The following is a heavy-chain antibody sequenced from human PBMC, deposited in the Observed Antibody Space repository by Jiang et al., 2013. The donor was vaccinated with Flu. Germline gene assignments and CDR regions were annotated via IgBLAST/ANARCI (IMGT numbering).Heavy chain of an antibody. Sequence: GGTFSSYAISWVRQAPGQGLEWMGRIIPILGIANYAQKFQGRVTITADKSTSTAYMELSSLRSEDTAVYYCARDNGAVNVWGQGTTVTVSS. D-gene: IGHD3-10*01. CDR1: GGTFSSYA. CDR3: ARDNGAVNV. V-gene: IGHV1-69*04. CDR2: IIPILGIA. J-gene: IGHJ6*02.